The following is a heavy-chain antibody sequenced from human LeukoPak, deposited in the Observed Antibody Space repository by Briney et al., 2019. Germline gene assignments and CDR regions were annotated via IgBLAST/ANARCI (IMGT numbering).Heavy chain of an antibody. CDR1: GGSLSSYY. D-gene: IGHD3-10*01. CDR3: ARARNYNSGGYSYYYFMDV. J-gene: IGHJ6*03. CDR2: VNHSGGT. Sequence: LETLSLTCAVSGGSLSSYYWSWIRQPPGKGLEYIGEVNHSGGTNYSPSLKSRVTMSVDTSKNQFSLRVNSVTAADTAVYYCARARNYNSGGYSYYYFMDVWGKGTTVTVSS. V-gene: IGHV4-34*01.